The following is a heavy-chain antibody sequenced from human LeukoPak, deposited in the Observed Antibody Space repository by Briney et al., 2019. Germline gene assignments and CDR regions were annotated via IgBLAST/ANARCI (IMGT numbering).Heavy chain of an antibody. CDR2: ISWNSGSI. CDR3: ARTASDNTSGWPRLRGYYYMDV. CDR1: GFTFDDYA. V-gene: IGHV3-9*01. J-gene: IGHJ6*03. Sequence: PGRSLRLSCAASGFTFDDYAMHWVRQAPGKGLEWVSGISWNSGSIGYADSVKGRFTISRDNAKNSLYLQMNSLRAEDTAVYYCARTASDNTSGWPRLRGYYYMDVWGKGTTVTISS. D-gene: IGHD6-19*01.